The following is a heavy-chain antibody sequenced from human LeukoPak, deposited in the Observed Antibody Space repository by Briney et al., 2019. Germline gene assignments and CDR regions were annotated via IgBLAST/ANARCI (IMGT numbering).Heavy chain of an antibody. CDR2: IYGDGTT. CDR3: ARDRAGAQSWVALDP. Sequence: GGALRLACAASGFTVSNDYMAWFRQAPGRGLEWVSLIYGDGTTFYTDSVKGRFTISRDNFKNTLYLQMSSLRPEDTALYYCARDRAGAQSWVALDPWGQGTLVTVSS. D-gene: IGHD3-10*01. V-gene: IGHV3-66*02. CDR1: GFTVSNDY. J-gene: IGHJ5*02.